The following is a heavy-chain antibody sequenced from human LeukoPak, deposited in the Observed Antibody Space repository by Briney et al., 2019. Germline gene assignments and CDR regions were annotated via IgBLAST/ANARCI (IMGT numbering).Heavy chain of an antibody. J-gene: IGHJ4*02. CDR3: ARGGSLAVAPHLYYFDY. Sequence: ASVKVSCKASGYTFTSYYMHWVRQAPGQGLEWMGIINPSGGSTTYAQNFQGRVTMTRDTSTSAVYMELSSLRSEDTAMYYCARGGSLAVAPHLYYFDYWGQGTLVTVSS. CDR2: INPSGGST. CDR1: GYTFTSYY. D-gene: IGHD6-19*01. V-gene: IGHV1-46*01.